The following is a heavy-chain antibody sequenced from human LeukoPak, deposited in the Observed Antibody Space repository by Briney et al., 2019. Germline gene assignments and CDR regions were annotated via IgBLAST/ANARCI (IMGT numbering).Heavy chain of an antibody. J-gene: IGHJ4*02. CDR3: AKDGAIFAHYFDS. D-gene: IGHD3-3*01. Sequence: GGSLRLSCAASGFTFDEYAMHWVRQAPGKGLEWVLGISGDSDRVDYADSVKGRFTISRDNAKNSLYLQMSRPRADDTAIYYCAKDGAIFAHYFDSWGQGTLVTVSS. CDR2: ISGDSDRV. V-gene: IGHV3-9*01. CDR1: GFTFDEYA.